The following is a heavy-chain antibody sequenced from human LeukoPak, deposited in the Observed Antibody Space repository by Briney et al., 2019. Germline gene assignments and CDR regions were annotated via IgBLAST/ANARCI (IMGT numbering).Heavy chain of an antibody. CDR3: ARGVNWNYYYYYYMDV. J-gene: IGHJ6*03. V-gene: IGHV3-7*01. CDR1: GFTFSSYV. D-gene: IGHD1-1*01. CDR2: IKQDGSEK. Sequence: GRSLRLSCAASGFTFSSYVMHWVRQAPGKGLEWVANIKQDGSEKYYVDSVKGRFTISRDNAKNSLYLQMNSLRAEDTAVYYCARGVNWNYYYYYYMDVWGKGTTVTVSS.